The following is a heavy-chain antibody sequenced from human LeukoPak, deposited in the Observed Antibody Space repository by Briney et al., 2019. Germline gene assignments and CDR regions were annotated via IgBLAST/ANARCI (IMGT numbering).Heavy chain of an antibody. Sequence: GSLRLSCAASGFTFSSYWMSWVRQAPGKGLEWVANIKQDGSEKYYVDSVKGRFTISRDNSKNTLYLQMDSLRPEDTAVYYCAKDLLRDRWFGESWGQGTLVTVSS. CDR2: IKQDGSEK. J-gene: IGHJ5*02. D-gene: IGHD3-10*01. CDR1: GFTFSSYW. CDR3: AKDLLRDRWFGES. V-gene: IGHV3-7*01.